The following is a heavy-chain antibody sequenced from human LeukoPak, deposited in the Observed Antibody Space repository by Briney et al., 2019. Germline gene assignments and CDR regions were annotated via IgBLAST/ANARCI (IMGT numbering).Heavy chain of an antibody. Sequence: SETLSLTCTVSGGSISSGDYYWSWIRQPPGKGLEWIGYIYYSGSTYYNPSLKSRVTISVDTSKNQFSLKLSSVTAADTAVYYCAREWVVPAANRYYFDYWGQGTLVTVSS. D-gene: IGHD2-2*01. CDR3: AREWVVPAANRYYFDY. CDR2: IYYSGST. J-gene: IGHJ4*02. V-gene: IGHV4-30-4*01. CDR1: GGSISSGDYY.